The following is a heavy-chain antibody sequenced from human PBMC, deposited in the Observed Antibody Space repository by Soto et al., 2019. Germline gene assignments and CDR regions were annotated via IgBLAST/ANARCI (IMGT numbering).Heavy chain of an antibody. Sequence: QVQLVQSGAEVKKPGASVKVSCKASGYTFTSYDINWVRQATGQGLEWMGWMNPNSGNTGYAQKFQGRVTMTRNTSISTAYMELSSLRSEDTAVYYCALKRSVVVPAAMRAYNWFDPGGQGTLVTVSS. CDR2: MNPNSGNT. CDR3: ALKRSVVVPAAMRAYNWFDP. D-gene: IGHD2-2*01. J-gene: IGHJ5*02. CDR1: GYTFTSYD. V-gene: IGHV1-8*01.